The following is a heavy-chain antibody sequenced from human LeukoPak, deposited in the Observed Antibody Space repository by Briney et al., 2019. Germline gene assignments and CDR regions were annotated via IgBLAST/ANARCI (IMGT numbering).Heavy chain of an antibody. CDR3: ARGPSGGNNLWMDY. V-gene: IGHV3-48*03. D-gene: IGHD1-20*01. Sequence: GGSLRLSCAASGFTFSSYEMNWVRQAPGKGLEWISYTSSSGSTIYYADSVKGRFTISRDNAKNSLYLQMNSLRAEATAIYYCARGPSGGNNLWMDYWGQGTLVTVSS. CDR2: TSSSGSTI. CDR1: GFTFSSYE. J-gene: IGHJ4*02.